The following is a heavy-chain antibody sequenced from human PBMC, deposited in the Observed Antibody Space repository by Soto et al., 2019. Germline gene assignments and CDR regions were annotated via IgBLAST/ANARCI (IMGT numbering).Heavy chain of an antibody. D-gene: IGHD5-18*01. CDR2: IKHAGNEK. V-gene: IGHV3-7*03. CDR3: ARGSYGPYFDS. J-gene: IGHJ4*02. CDR1: GFTFSNYW. Sequence: EVQLVESGGGLVQPGGSLRLSCAASGFTFSNYWMSWVRQAPGKGLEWVANIKHAGNEKNYVDSVKGRFIISRDDAKNSLYLQMNSLRAEDTAVYYCARGSYGPYFDSWGQGTLVTVSP.